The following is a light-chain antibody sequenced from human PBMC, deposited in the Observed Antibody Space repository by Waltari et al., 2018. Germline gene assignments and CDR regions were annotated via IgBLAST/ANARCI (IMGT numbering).Light chain of an antibody. CDR2: KDT. J-gene: IGLJ3*02. V-gene: IGLV3-25*03. Sequence: SYELTQPPSVSVSPGQTATITCSGDALPKQFAHWYHQKPGQAPVVVVYKDTERPSGIPERFSGSSSGTTVTVTLNGVQAEDEADYYCQSADSSGTWVVGGGTKLTVL. CDR3: QSADSSGTWV. CDR1: ALPKQF.